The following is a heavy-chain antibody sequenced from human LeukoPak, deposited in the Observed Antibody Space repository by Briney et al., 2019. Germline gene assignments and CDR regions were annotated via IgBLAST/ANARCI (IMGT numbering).Heavy chain of an antibody. D-gene: IGHD3-10*01. J-gene: IGHJ4*02. CDR2: INAGNGNT. CDR3: ARDPYYGNIFDY. Sequence: ASVKVSCKASGYTFTSYGISWVRQAPGQGLEWMGWINAGNGNTKYSQKFQGRVTITRDTSASTAYMELSSLRSEDTAVYYCARDPYYGNIFDYWGQGTLVTVSS. CDR1: GYTFTSYG. V-gene: IGHV1-3*01.